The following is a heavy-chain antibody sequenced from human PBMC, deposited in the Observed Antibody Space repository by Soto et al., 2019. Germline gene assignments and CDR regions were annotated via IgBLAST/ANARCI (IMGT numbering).Heavy chain of an antibody. Sequence: GSLRLSCAASGFSFSDYYMSWIRQAPGKGLEWVSYITSSGSSIYYADSVKGRFTISRDNAKNSLYLQMNSLRAEDTAMYYCAREVKGELVVVGAARGSYIDSWGQGDLVTVPQ. D-gene: IGHD2-15*01. CDR2: ITSSGSSI. J-gene: IGHJ4*02. CDR3: AREVKGELVVVGAARGSYIDS. V-gene: IGHV3-11*01. CDR1: GFSFSDYY.